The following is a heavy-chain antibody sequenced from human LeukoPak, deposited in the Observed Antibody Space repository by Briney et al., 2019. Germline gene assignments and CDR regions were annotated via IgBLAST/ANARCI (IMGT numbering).Heavy chain of an antibody. Sequence: ASVKVPCKASGYTFTGYYMHWVRQAPGQGLEWMGWINPNSGGTNYAQKFQGRVTMTRDTSISTAYMELSRLRSDDTAVYYCARGRSVVVPADMRDYWGQGTLVTVSS. D-gene: IGHD2-2*01. CDR1: GYTFTGYY. V-gene: IGHV1-2*02. J-gene: IGHJ4*02. CDR3: ARGRSVVVPADMRDY. CDR2: INPNSGGT.